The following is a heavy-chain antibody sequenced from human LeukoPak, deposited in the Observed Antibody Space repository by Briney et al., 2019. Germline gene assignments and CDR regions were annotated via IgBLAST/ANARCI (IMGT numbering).Heavy chain of an antibody. D-gene: IGHD1-20*01. CDR1: GFTFSDYY. CDR3: ARLYNWNDPAFDY. Sequence: GGSLRLSCAASGFTFSDYYMSWIRQAPGKGLEWVSYISSSGSTIYYADSVKGRFTISRDNAKNSLYLQMNRLRAEDTAVYYCARLYNWNDPAFDYWGQGTLVTVSS. CDR2: ISSSGSTI. V-gene: IGHV3-11*01. J-gene: IGHJ4*02.